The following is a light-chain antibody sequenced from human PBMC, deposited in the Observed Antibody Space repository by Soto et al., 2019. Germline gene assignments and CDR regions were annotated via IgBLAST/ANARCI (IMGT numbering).Light chain of an antibody. Sequence: QSVLTQPRSVSGSPGQSVTISCTGTSSDVGGYNSVSWYQQHPGKAPKLMIYDVSKRPSGVPDRFSGSKSGNTASLTISGLQAEDEADYYCCSYAGTYTHVFGTGTKVTVL. CDR2: DVS. CDR3: CSYAGTYTHV. CDR1: SSDVGGYNS. V-gene: IGLV2-11*01. J-gene: IGLJ1*01.